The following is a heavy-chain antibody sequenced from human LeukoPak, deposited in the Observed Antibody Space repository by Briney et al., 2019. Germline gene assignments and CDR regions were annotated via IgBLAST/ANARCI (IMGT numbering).Heavy chain of an antibody. CDR3: ASQQWLVPPFDY. V-gene: IGHV3-48*01. J-gene: IGHJ4*02. D-gene: IGHD6-19*01. CDR2: IRSSSSTI. CDR1: GFTFTSYS. Sequence: SLRLSCAASGFTFTSYSMNSVRQAPGKGLEWVSYIRSSSSTIYYADSVKGRFTISRDNAKNSLYLQMNSLRAEDTAVYYCASQQWLVPPFDYWGQGTLVTVSP.